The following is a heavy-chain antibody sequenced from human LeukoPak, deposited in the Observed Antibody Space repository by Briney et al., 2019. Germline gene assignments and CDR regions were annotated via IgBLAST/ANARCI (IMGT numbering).Heavy chain of an antibody. CDR2: IYYSGST. CDR3: ARLAGYSSGWYRLDF. V-gene: IGHV4-39*01. Sequence: PSETLSLTCTVAGGSITSSRYYWGWIRQPPGKGLEWIGSIYYSGSTYYNPSLKSRVTLSVDTSKNQFSLKLSSVTAADTAVYSCARLAGYSSGWYRLDFWGQGTLVTVSS. J-gene: IGHJ4*02. D-gene: IGHD6-19*01. CDR1: GGSITSSRYY.